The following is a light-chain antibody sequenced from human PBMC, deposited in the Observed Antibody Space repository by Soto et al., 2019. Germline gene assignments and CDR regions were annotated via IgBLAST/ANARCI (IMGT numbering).Light chain of an antibody. J-gene: IGKJ5*01. CDR2: AAS. V-gene: IGKV1-39*01. Sequence: IQMSQSPSSLSASVGDRVTITFRASQSISSYLNWYQQKPGKAPKLLIYAASSLQSGVPSRFSGSGSGTDFTLTISSLQPEDFATYYCQQSYRTPITFGQGTRLEIK. CDR3: QQSYRTPIT. CDR1: QSISSY.